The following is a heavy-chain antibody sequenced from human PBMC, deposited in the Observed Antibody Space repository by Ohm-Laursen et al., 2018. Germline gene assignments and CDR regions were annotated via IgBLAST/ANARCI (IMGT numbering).Heavy chain of an antibody. CDR3: ARIRSRIMITLGVDYGMDV. Sequence: TQTLTLTCTVSGFSLSNARMGVSWIRQPPGKALEWLAHIFSNDEKSYSPSLKSRLTISKDTSKSQVVLTMTNMDPVDTATYYCARIRSRIMITLGVDYGMDVWGQGTTVTVSS. J-gene: IGHJ6*02. D-gene: IGHD3-16*01. CDR1: GFSLSNARMG. V-gene: IGHV2-26*01. CDR2: IFSNDEK.